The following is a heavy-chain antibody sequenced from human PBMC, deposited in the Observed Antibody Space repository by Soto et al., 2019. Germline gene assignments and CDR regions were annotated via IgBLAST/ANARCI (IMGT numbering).Heavy chain of an antibody. V-gene: IGHV1-69*12. CDR1: GGTFSSSA. D-gene: IGHD5-12*01. CDR2: IIPIFGTA. Sequence: QVQLVQSGAEVKKPGSSVKVSCKASGGTFSSSAISWVRQAPGQGLEWMGGIIPIFGTANYAQKFQGRVTITADESTSTAYMELSSLRSEDTAVYYCASLLRGYSGTGDYWGQGTLVIVSS. J-gene: IGHJ4*02. CDR3: ASLLRGYSGTGDY.